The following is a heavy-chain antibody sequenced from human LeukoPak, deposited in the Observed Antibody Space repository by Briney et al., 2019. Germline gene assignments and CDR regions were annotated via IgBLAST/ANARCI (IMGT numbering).Heavy chain of an antibody. CDR3: ARVIVVVVAATSTPDAFDI. D-gene: IGHD2-15*01. CDR1: GGTFTSYG. V-gene: IGHV1-18*01. J-gene: IGHJ3*02. CDR2: ISAYNGNT. Sequence: ASVKVSCKASGGTFTSYGISWVRQAPGQGLEWMGWISAYNGNTNYAQKLQGRVTMTTDTSTSTAYMELRSLRSDDTAVYYCARVIVVVVAATSTPDAFDIWGQGTMVTVSS.